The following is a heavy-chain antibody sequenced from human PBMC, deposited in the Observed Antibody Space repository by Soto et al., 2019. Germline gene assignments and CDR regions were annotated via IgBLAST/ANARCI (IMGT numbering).Heavy chain of an antibody. CDR1: GFSLSTNGVG. CDR2: LYWDDDK. J-gene: IGHJ4*02. D-gene: IGHD3-10*01. Sequence: SGPTLVNPTQTLTLTCSFSGFSLSTNGVGVGWIRQPPGKALQWLALLYWDDDKRYRPSLKRRLSITKDTSKKQVVLTMTNMDPVDTETYSCAHPRGGSGNYSFDYWGQGTPVTVSS. V-gene: IGHV2-5*02. CDR3: AHPRGGSGNYSFDY.